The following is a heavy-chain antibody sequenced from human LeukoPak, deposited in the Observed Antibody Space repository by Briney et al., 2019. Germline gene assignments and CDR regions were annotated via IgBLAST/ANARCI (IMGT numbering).Heavy chain of an antibody. CDR3: ARIHYDFWSGYYPFDY. CDR1: GGSISSYY. CDR2: IYTSGST. Sequence: PSETLSLTCTVSGGSISSYYWSWIRQPAGKGLEWIGRIYTSGSTNYNPSLKSRVTMSVDTSKNQFSLKLSSVTAADTAVYYCARIHYDFWSGYYPFDYWGQGTLVTVSS. J-gene: IGHJ4*02. V-gene: IGHV4-4*07. D-gene: IGHD3-3*01.